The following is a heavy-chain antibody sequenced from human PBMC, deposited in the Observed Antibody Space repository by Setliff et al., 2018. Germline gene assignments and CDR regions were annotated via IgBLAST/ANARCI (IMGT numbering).Heavy chain of an antibody. CDR1: GFSLSTSGVG. CDR3: AHRRGDYYDSSGYYYDY. V-gene: IGHV2-5*02. D-gene: IGHD3-22*01. Sequence: SGPTLVNPTQTLTLTCTFSGFSLSTSGVGVGWIRQPPGKALEWLALIYWDDDKRYSPSLKSRLTITKDTSKNQVVLTMTNMDPVDTATYYCAHRRGDYYDSSGYYYDYWGQGTLGTSPQ. J-gene: IGHJ4*02. CDR2: IYWDDDK.